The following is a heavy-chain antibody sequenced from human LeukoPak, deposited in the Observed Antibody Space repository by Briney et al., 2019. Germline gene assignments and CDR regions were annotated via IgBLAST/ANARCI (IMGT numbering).Heavy chain of an antibody. CDR2: MYISGST. V-gene: IGHV4-61*02. J-gene: IGHJ5*01. CDR1: GGSINSGDYY. CDR3: ARDAKDLWSGHFES. Sequence: SETLCLTCTVSGGSINSGDYYWSWIRQPAGKGLEWIGRMYISGSTNYNPSLESRVTISVDTSKNQFSLKLSSVTAADTAVYYCARDAKDLWSGHFESWGQGTLVTVS. D-gene: IGHD3-3*01.